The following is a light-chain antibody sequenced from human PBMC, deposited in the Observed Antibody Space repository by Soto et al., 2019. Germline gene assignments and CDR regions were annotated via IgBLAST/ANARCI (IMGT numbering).Light chain of an antibody. CDR3: AAWDDRMDGAVL. J-gene: IGLJ2*01. V-gene: IGLV1-44*01. Sequence: QSVLTHPPSASGTPGQSVTISCSGSSSNIGSNLVNLYQQLPGRAPKLLIYSNNQRPSGVPDRFSVSKSGTSASLAISGLQFEDEAHYYCAAWDDRMDGAVLFGGGTKLTVL. CDR2: SNN. CDR1: SSNIGSNL.